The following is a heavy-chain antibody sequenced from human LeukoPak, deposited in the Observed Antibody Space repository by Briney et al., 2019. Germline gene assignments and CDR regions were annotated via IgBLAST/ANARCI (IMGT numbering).Heavy chain of an antibody. CDR2: ISSSGSTI. CDR3: ARVKEQWLVDY. V-gene: IGHV3-11*01. D-gene: IGHD6-19*01. CDR1: GSTFTNAW. Sequence: GGSLRLSCAASGSTFTNAWMNWVRQAPGKGLEWVSYISSSGSTIYYADSVKGRFTISRDNAKNSLYLQMNSLRAEDTAVYYCARVKEQWLVDYWGQGTLVTVPS. J-gene: IGHJ4*02.